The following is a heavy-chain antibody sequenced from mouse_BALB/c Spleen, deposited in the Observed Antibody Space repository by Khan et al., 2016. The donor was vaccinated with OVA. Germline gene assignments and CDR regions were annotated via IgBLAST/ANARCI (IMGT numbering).Heavy chain of an antibody. CDR1: GFSLSNYG. D-gene: IGHD2-4*01. Sequence: VQLLETGPGLVAPSQSLSITCTVSGFSLSNYGVHWVRQPPGKGLEWLGVIWTGGITNYNSALMSRLSISKDNSKSQVFLKMNRLQTDDTVIYYCAGSYDYDVGGFAYWGQGTLVTVSA. J-gene: IGHJ3*01. CDR3: AGSYDYDVGGFAY. CDR2: IWTGGIT. V-gene: IGHV2-9*02.